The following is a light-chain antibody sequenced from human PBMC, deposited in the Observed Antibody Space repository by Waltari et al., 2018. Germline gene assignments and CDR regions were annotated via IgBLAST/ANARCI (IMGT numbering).Light chain of an antibody. CDR3: CSYAGTWV. CDR1: GSYVGASNY. CDR2: DVT. J-gene: IGLJ3*02. V-gene: IGLV2-11*01. Sequence: QSALTQPRSVSGSPGQSVTISCTGTGSYVGASNYVSWYQQHPGEAPKLVIYDVTKRPSGVPARFSGSKSGNSASLTVSGLQSEDEADYYCCSYAGTWVFGGGTKLTVL.